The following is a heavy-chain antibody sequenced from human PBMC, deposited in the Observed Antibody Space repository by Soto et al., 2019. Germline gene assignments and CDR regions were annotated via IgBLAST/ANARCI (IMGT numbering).Heavy chain of an antibody. Sequence: HVQLVPSGAEVKKPGSSEKVSCKASAGTFSTDAISWVRQAPGQGLEWIGGIIPIFGTANYEQKFQGRVTVTVDESTSTAYMELSILSSGDKAVYYCARGVSDAFDLWGQGTMVTVSS. CDR1: AGTFSTDA. J-gene: IGHJ3*01. V-gene: IGHV1-69*12. CDR3: ARGVSDAFDL. CDR2: IIPIFGTA.